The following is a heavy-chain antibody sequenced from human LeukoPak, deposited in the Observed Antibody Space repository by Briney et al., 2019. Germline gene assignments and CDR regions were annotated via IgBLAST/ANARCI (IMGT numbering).Heavy chain of an antibody. CDR2: INSDGSST. V-gene: IGHV3-74*01. D-gene: IGHD3-22*01. CDR1: GLTFSSYW. CDR3: ARSSGYPLRYFDL. Sequence: GGSLRLSCAASGLTFSSYWMHWVRQAPGKGLVWVSRINSDGSSTSYADSVKGRFTISRDNAKNTLYLQMNSLRAEDTAVYYCARSSGYPLRYFDLWGRGTLVTVSS. J-gene: IGHJ2*01.